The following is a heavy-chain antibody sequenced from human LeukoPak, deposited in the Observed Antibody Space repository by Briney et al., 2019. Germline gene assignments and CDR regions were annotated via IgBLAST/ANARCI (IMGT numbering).Heavy chain of an antibody. J-gene: IGHJ6*03. CDR1: GYTFTGYY. V-gene: IGHV1-2*02. CDR3: ARGAYYDFWSGYSYYMDV. D-gene: IGHD3-3*01. Sequence: ASVKVSCKASGYTFTGYYMHWVRQAPGQGLEWMGWINPNSGGTNYAQKFQGRVTMTRDTSISTAYMELSRLRSDDTAVYYCARGAYYDFWSGYSYYMDVWGKGTTVTVSS. CDR2: INPNSGGT.